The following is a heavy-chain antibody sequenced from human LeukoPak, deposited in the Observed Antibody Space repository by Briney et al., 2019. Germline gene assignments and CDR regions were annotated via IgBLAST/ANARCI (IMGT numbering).Heavy chain of an antibody. J-gene: IGHJ4*02. CDR3: AKDRWRDGSSSFDN. CDR2: ISTYNGNT. V-gene: IGHV1-18*01. D-gene: IGHD6-6*01. CDR1: GYTFTSYS. Sequence: AAVKVSCKASGYTFTSYSINWVRQAPGQGLEWMGWISTYNGNTNYAQKLQGRVTMTTDTSTSTAYMELRSLRSDDTAVYYCAKDRWRDGSSSFDNWGQGTLVTVSS.